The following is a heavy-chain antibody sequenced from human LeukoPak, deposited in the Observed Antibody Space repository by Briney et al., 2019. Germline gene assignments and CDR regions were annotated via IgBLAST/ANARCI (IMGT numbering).Heavy chain of an antibody. CDR3: STQGGGAYCNCTFDF. CDR1: GASIKSDY. Sequence: PSETLALTCNVSGASIKSDYWSWIRQPPGKGLELIGYIYTSGRTKYNESLKSRVTISMDTSKKQFSLSLTSVTAADTAVYCCSTQGGGAYCNCTFDFWGQGTLVTVS. J-gene: IGHJ4*02. D-gene: IGHD3-16*01. CDR2: IYTSGRT. V-gene: IGHV4-4*08.